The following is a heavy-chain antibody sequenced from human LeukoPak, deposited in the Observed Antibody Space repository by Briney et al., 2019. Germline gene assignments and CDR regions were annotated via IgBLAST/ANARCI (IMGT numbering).Heavy chain of an antibody. CDR1: GGSISSYY. D-gene: IGHD6-13*01. J-gene: IGHJ2*01. CDR2: IYTSGST. V-gene: IGHV4-4*07. CDR3: ARGAARIAAAGTDWYFDL. Sequence: PSETLSLTCTVPGGSISSYYWSWIRQPAGKGLEWIGRIYTSGSTNYNPSLKSRVTMSVDTSKNQFSLKLSSVTAADTAVYYCARGAARIAAAGTDWYFDLWGRGTLVTVSS.